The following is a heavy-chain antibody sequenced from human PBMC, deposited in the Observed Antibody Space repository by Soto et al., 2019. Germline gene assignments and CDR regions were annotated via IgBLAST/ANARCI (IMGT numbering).Heavy chain of an antibody. CDR3: ARSPRSSPYFDY. Sequence: PGESLKISCQYPGYTFSNFWIAWVRQLPGKGLEWMGIIYPGDYETRYSPSFHGKVTISADRSIGTAYLQWSSLEASDSAFYFCARSPRSSPYFDYWGQGALVTVSS. D-gene: IGHD6-13*01. CDR2: IYPGDYET. V-gene: IGHV5-51*01. J-gene: IGHJ4*02. CDR1: GYTFSNFW.